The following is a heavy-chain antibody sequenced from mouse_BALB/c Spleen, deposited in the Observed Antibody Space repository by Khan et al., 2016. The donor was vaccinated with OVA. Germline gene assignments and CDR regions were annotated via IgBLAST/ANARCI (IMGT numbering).Heavy chain of an antibody. J-gene: IGHJ4*01. D-gene: IGHD1-1*01. Sequence: DLVKPGASVKLSCKASGYIFTSYWINWIKQRPGQGLEWIGRIAPGSGSTDYNEMFKGKATLTVDTSSSTVYIQLSSLSSEDSAVYFCARENYYGSSCYAMDYWGQGTSVTVSS. CDR2: IAPGSGST. CDR3: ARENYYGSSCYAMDY. V-gene: IGHV1S41*01. CDR1: GYIFTSYW.